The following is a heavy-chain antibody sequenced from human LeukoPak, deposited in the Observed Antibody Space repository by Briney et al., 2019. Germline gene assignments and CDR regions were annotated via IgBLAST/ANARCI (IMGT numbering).Heavy chain of an antibody. CDR1: GYTFTSYA. J-gene: IGHJ4*02. CDR2: INTGTGNP. Sequence: ASVKVSCKTSGYTFTSYAVNWVRQAPGQGLEFMGWINTGTGNPTYAQGFTGRFVFSLDTSVSTAYLQISTLKPEDTAVYYCASFGANSFDHWGQGTLVTVSS. D-gene: IGHD3-10*01. V-gene: IGHV7-4-1*02. CDR3: ASFGANSFDH.